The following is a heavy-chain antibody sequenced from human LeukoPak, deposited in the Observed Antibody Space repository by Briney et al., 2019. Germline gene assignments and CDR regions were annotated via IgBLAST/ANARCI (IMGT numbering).Heavy chain of an antibody. V-gene: IGHV3-9*01. CDR3: AKARFGELSYGMDV. Sequence: PGRSLRLSCAASGFTFDDYAMHWVRQAPGKGLEWVSGISWNSGSIGYADPVKGRFTISRDNAKNSLYLQMNSLRAEDTALYYCAKARFGELSYGMDVWGQGTTVTVSS. CDR2: ISWNSGSI. CDR1: GFTFDDYA. D-gene: IGHD3-10*01. J-gene: IGHJ6*02.